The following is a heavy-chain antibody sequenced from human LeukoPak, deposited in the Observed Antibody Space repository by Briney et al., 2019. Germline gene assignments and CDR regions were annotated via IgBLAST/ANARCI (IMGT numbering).Heavy chain of an antibody. V-gene: IGHV1-2*07. D-gene: IGHD3-10*01. CDR3: ASDRLGSRPTYYDGSVTYRYYFYSMDV. CDR2: INPNSGGT. Sequence: ASVKVSCKASGYTFTGYYMHRLRQAPGQGLEWMGWINPNSGGTNYAHKVQGRSTMTRDTSISTDYKEPSSLRSDDLAVYYCASDRLGSRPTYYDGSVTYRYYFYSMDVWGQGATVTVSS. J-gene: IGHJ6*02. CDR1: GYTFTGYY.